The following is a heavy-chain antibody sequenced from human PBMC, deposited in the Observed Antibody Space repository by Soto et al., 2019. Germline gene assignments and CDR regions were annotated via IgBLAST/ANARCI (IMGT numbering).Heavy chain of an antibody. Sequence: SVKVSCKASGGTFSSYAISWVRQAPGQGLEWMGGIIPIFGTANYAQKFQGRVTITADESTSTAYMELSSLRSEDTAVYYCAIVYLSSGGAFDIWGQGTMVTVSS. CDR2: IIPIFGTA. V-gene: IGHV1-69*13. CDR1: GGTFSSYA. D-gene: IGHD3-16*02. J-gene: IGHJ3*02. CDR3: AIVYLSSGGAFDI.